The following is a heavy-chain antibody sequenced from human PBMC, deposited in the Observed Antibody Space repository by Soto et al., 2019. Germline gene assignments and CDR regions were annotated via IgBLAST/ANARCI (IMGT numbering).Heavy chain of an antibody. V-gene: IGHV4-39*01. J-gene: IGHJ2*01. CDR1: GGSNSSSSYY. D-gene: IGHD4-17*01. Sequence: QLQLQESGPGLVKPSETLSLTCTVSGGSNSSSSYYWGWIRQPPGKGLEWIGSIYYSGSTYYNPSLKSRVTISVDTSKNQFSLKLSSVTAADTAVYYCARHCTTVTTEWYFDLWGRGTLVTVSS. CDR3: ARHCTTVTTEWYFDL. CDR2: IYYSGST.